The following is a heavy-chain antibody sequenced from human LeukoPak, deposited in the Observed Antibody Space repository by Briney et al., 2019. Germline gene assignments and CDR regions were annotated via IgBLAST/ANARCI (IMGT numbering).Heavy chain of an antibody. CDR2: ISYDGSNK. CDR3: AELGITMIGGV. V-gene: IGHV3-30*18. Sequence: GGSLRLSCAASGFTFSNYGIHRVRRAPGKGLEWVAVISYDGSNKYYADSVKGRFTISRDNAKNSLYLQMNSLRAEDTAVYYCAELGITMIGGVWGKGTTVTISS. D-gene: IGHD3-10*02. J-gene: IGHJ6*04. CDR1: GFTFSNYG.